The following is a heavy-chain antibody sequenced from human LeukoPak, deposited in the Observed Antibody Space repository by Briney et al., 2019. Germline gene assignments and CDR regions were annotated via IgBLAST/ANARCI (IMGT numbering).Heavy chain of an antibody. V-gene: IGHV3-48*01. J-gene: IGHJ4*02. CDR3: ARLHVKFYCSGGSCYPGH. Sequence: GGSLRLSCAASGFTFSSYSMNWVRQAPGKGLEWVSYISSSSSTIYYADSAKGRFTISRDNAKNSLYLQMNSLRAEDTAVYYCARLHVKFYCSGGSCYPGHWGQGTLVTVFS. CDR2: ISSSSSTI. CDR1: GFTFSSYS. D-gene: IGHD2-15*01.